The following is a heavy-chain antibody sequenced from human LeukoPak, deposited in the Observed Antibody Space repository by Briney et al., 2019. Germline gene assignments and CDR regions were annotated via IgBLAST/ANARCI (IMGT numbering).Heavy chain of an antibody. J-gene: IGHJ4*02. Sequence: SETLSLTCTVSGGSVSDSRYYWGSIRQPPGKGLEWIGNMYYSGSANYNPSLKSRVTISIDTSKNQFSLKLSSVTAAATAVYYCARQSSYSSGWYFDYWGQGALVTVSS. CDR2: MYYSGSA. CDR1: GGSVSDSRYY. CDR3: ARQSSYSSGWYFDY. D-gene: IGHD6-19*01. V-gene: IGHV4-39*01.